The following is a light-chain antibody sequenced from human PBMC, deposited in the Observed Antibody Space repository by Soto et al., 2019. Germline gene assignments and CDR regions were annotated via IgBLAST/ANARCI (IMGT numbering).Light chain of an antibody. J-gene: IGKJ1*01. CDR1: QSVSSN. CDR2: GAS. CDR3: QHYNNRAPWT. Sequence: EIVMTQSPATLSVSPGERATLSCRASQSVSSNLAWYQQKPGQAPRLLIYGASTRATGIPGRFSGSGSGTEFTLTISSLQSEDFAVYYCQHYNNRAPWTFGQGTKVEIK. V-gene: IGKV3-15*01.